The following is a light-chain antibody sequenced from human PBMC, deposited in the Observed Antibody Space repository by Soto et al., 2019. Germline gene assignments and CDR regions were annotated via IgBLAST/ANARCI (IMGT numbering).Light chain of an antibody. J-gene: IGKJ2*01. CDR1: QNLVHIDGNTY. CDR3: MQATQSYT. CDR2: KIS. Sequence: DIVLTQTRLSSPVTLGQPASISCRSRQNLVHIDGNTYVNWLQQRPCQPPRLLIYKISNRFPGVPDRFSGSGAGTDFTLKISRVESEDVGVYYCMQATQSYTFGQGTRLEIK. V-gene: IGKV2-24*01.